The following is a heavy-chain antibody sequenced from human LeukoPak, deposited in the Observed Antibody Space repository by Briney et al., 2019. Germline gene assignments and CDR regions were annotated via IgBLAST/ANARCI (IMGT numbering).Heavy chain of an antibody. D-gene: IGHD6-19*01. V-gene: IGHV3-23*01. CDR1: GFTFSSYG. CDR3: AKGIYSSGWSYFDY. CDR2: LSGSGITT. Sequence: GRSLRLSCAASGFTFSSYGMHWVRQAPGKGLEWVSTLSGSGITTYYADSVKGRFTISRDNSKNTLYLQMNSLRAEDTAVYYRAKGIYSSGWSYFDYWGHGTLVTVSS. J-gene: IGHJ4*01.